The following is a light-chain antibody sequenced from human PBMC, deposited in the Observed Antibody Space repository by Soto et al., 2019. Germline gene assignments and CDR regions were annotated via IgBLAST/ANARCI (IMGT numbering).Light chain of an antibody. CDR3: SSYAGSNNLV. J-gene: IGLJ2*01. CDR2: EVT. V-gene: IGLV2-8*01. CDR1: SSDVGAYNY. Sequence: QSALTQPPSASGSPGQSVTISCTGTSSDVGAYNYVSWYQQHPGKAPKLIFYEVTKRPSGVPDRFSGSKSGNTASLTVSGLQADDESDYYCSSYAGSNNLVFGGGTKVTVL.